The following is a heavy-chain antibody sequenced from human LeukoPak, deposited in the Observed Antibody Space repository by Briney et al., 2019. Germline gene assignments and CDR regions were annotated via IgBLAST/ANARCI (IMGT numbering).Heavy chain of an antibody. D-gene: IGHD1-26*01. Sequence: SETLSLTCAVSGGSISSYYWSWIRQPPGKGLEWIGYIYYSGSTNYNPSLKSRVTISVDTSKNQFSLKLSSVTAADTAVYYCARSLLVGATYWYFDLWGRGTLVTVSS. J-gene: IGHJ2*01. CDR3: ARSLLVGATYWYFDL. CDR2: IYYSGST. V-gene: IGHV4-59*01. CDR1: GGSISSYY.